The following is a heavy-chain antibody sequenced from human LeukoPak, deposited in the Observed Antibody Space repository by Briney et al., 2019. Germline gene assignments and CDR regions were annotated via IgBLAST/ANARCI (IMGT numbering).Heavy chain of an antibody. CDR3: ARGRGSWYGVYFDY. CDR2: ISSSSSTI. V-gene: IGHV3-48*01. J-gene: IGHJ4*02. Sequence: PGGSLRLSCAASGFTFSSYGIHWVRQAPGKGLEWVSYISSSSSTIYYADSVKGRFTISRDNAKNSLYLQMNSLRTDDTAVYYCARGRGSWYGVYFDYWGQGTLVTVSS. CDR1: GFTFSSYG. D-gene: IGHD6-13*01.